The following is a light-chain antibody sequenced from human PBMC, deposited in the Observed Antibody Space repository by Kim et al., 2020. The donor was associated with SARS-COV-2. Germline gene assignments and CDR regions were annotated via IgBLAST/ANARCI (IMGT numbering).Light chain of an antibody. Sequence: GQSVTISCTGTSSDVGSYDRVAWYQQAPGTAPKVMIYGVTNRPSGVPDRFSGSKSGNTASLIISGLQAEDEGDYYCSSYTTRGTLIFGGGTQLTVL. V-gene: IGLV2-18*02. J-gene: IGLJ2*01. CDR3: SSYTTRGTLI. CDR1: SSDVGSYDR. CDR2: GVT.